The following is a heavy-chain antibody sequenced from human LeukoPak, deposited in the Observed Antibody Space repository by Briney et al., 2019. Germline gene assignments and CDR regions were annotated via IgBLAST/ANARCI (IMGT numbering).Heavy chain of an antibody. CDR3: ARSSSRFGAFDI. CDR2: INHSGST. V-gene: IGHV4-34*01. CDR1: GGSFSGYY. D-gene: IGHD2/OR15-2a*01. Sequence: SETLSLTCAVYGGSFSGYYWSWIRQPPGKGLEWIGEINHSGSTNYNPSLKSRVTISVDTSKNQFSLKLSSVTAADTAVYYCARSSSRFGAFDIWGQGTMVTVSS. J-gene: IGHJ3*02.